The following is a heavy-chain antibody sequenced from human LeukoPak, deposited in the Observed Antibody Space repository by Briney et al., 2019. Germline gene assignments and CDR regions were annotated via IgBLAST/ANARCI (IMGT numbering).Heavy chain of an antibody. D-gene: IGHD2-15*01. V-gene: IGHV3-21*01. J-gene: IGHJ3*01. CDR3: ARGERGGSDL. CDR2: ITGSSDSI. Sequence: GGSLRLSCAASGFTFSSYAMEWVRQAPGKGLEWVSPITGSSDSIYYADSVKGRFTISRDNGKNTLYLQMSSLRAEDTAVYYCARGERGGSDLWGRGTVVTVSS. CDR1: GFTFSSYA.